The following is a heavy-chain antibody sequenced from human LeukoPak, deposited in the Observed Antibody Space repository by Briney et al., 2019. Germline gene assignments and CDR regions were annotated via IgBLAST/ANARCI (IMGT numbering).Heavy chain of an antibody. V-gene: IGHV1-46*01. CDR2: INPSAGSA. Sequence: GASVKVSCKASGYTFTSYFIHWVRQAPGQGLEWMGIINPSAGSATYAQKFQGRVTMTRDTSTSTAYMELSSLRSEDTAVYYCARRLPRYCSGGSCSLDYWGQGTLVTVSS. J-gene: IGHJ4*02. CDR1: GYTFTSYF. CDR3: ARRLPRYCSGGSCSLDY. D-gene: IGHD2-15*01.